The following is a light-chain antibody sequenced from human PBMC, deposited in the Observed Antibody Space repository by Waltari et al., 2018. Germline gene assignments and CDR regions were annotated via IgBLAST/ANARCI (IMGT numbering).Light chain of an antibody. CDR2: DAS. V-gene: IGKV3-15*01. CDR1: QSISSN. J-gene: IGKJ1*01. CDR3: QQYNNWPQT. Sequence: EIVMTQSPATLSVSPGERATLSCRASQSISSNLAWYQHRPGQAPRLLIYDASTSATGIPARFSGSGSGTEFTLTISSLQSEDFALYYCQQYNNWPQTFGQGTKVEIE.